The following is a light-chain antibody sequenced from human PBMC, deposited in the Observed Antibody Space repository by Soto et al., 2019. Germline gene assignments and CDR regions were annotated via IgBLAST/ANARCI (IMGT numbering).Light chain of an antibody. J-gene: IGLJ1*01. CDR1: SSDVGGYDY. CDR2: DVS. CDR3: SSYTSSNTPC. V-gene: IGLV2-14*03. Sequence: QSALTQPASVSGSPGQSIAISCTGTSSDVGGYDYVAWYQQHPGKAPKLMIYDVSNRPSGVSNRFSGSKSDNAASLTISGLQAHDEADYYCSSYTSSNTPCFGTATKLTVL.